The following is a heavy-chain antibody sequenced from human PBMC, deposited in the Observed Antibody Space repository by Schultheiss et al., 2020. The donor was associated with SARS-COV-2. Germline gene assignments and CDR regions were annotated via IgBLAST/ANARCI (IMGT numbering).Heavy chain of an antibody. Sequence: GGSLRLSCAASGFTFSSYEMNWVRQAPGKGLEWVAVISYDGSNKYYADSVKGRFTISRDNSKNTLYLQMNSLRAEDTAVYYCARGVKGMTTVTGDWFDPWGQGTLVTVSS. J-gene: IGHJ5*02. CDR1: GFTFSSYE. CDR3: ARGVKGMTTVTGDWFDP. V-gene: IGHV3-30*03. D-gene: IGHD4-17*01. CDR2: ISYDGSNK.